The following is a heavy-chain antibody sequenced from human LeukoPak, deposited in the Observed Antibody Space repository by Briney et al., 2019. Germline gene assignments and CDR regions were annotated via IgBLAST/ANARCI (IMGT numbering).Heavy chain of an antibody. V-gene: IGHV4-59*01. CDR3: ARDGSGYDRNYYYYGMDV. D-gene: IGHD5-12*01. J-gene: IGHJ6*02. CDR2: IYYSGST. CDR1: GGSISSYY. Sequence: PSETLSLTCTVSGGSISSYYWSWIRQPPGKGLEWIGYIYYSGSTNYNPSLKSRVTISVDTSKNQFSLKLSSVTAADTAVYYCARDGSGYDRNYYYYGMDVWGQGTTVTSP.